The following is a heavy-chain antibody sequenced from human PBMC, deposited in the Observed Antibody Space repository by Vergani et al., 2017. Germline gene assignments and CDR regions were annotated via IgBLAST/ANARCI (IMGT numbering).Heavy chain of an antibody. CDR3: AKASHKGAFYYYYGMDV. V-gene: IGHV3-33*06. J-gene: IGHJ6*02. CDR2: IWYDGSNK. Sequence: QVQLVESGGGVVQPGRSLRLSCAASGFTFSSYGMHWVRQAPGKGLEWVAVIWYDGSNKYYADSVKGRFTISRDNSKNTLYLQMNSLRAEDTAVYYCAKASHKGAFYYYYGMDVWGQGTTVTVSS. CDR1: GFTFSSYG.